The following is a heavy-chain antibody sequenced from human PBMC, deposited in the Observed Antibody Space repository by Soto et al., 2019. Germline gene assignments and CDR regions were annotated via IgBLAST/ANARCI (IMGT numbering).Heavy chain of an antibody. CDR1: GFTFSSYA. V-gene: IGHV3-23*01. J-gene: IGHJ6*03. Sequence: SGGSLRLSCAASGFTFSSYAMSWVRQAPGKGLEWVSAISGSGGSTYYADSVKGRFTISRDNSKNTLYLQMNSLRAEDTAVYYCAKVHTSTYYYYYMDVWGKGTTVTVSS. CDR2: ISGSGGST. CDR3: AKVHTSTYYYYYMDV.